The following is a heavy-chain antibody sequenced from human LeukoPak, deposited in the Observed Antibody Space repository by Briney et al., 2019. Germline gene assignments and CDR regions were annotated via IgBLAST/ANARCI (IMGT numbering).Heavy chain of an antibody. CDR3: AKQLGYCSDGSCYFPY. CDR2: ISGSGGST. Sequence: GGSLRLSCAASGFTFSSYDMNWVRQAPGKGLEWVSYISGSGGSTNYADSVKGRFTISRDNSKNTLYLQVNSLRAEDTAVYYCAKQLGYCSDGSCYFPYWGQGTLVTVSS. CDR1: GFTFSSYD. V-gene: IGHV3-23*01. J-gene: IGHJ4*02. D-gene: IGHD2-15*01.